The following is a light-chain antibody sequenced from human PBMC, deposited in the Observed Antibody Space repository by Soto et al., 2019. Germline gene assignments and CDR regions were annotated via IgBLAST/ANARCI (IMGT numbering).Light chain of an antibody. J-gene: IGKJ1*01. CDR2: EAS. Sequence: DIQMTQSPSTLSASVGDRVTITCRASQSISGSLAWYQQKPGKAPKLLIYEASNLKSGVPSMFSGSGSGTEYTLTISSLQPDDSASYYCQQYNGYWTFGQGTMVEI. CDR3: QQYNGYWT. CDR1: QSISGS. V-gene: IGKV1-5*03.